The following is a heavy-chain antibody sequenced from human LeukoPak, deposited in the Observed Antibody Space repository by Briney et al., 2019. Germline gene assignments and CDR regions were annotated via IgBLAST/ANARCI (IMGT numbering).Heavy chain of an antibody. CDR1: GFTFDDFG. CDR2: MHWNCCTT. Sequence: GGSLRLSCAASGFTFDDFGMAWVRQLPGKGLELVCGMHWNCCTTAYFPSVKGRFTISRDTAKNALFLQMDTLSAEDTAFYYCARAHSGYNPTRGPFDSWGQGSLVTVSS. D-gene: IGHD5-12*01. J-gene: IGHJ4*02. V-gene: IGHV3-20*04. CDR3: ARAHSGYNPTRGPFDS.